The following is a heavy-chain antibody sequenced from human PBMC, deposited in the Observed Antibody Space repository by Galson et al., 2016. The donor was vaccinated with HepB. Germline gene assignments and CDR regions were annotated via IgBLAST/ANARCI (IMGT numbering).Heavy chain of an antibody. CDR3: ARLVLYDTSGSYY. Sequence: SLRLSCAASGFSNYGMHWVRQAPGKGLEWVAVISYDGNKKFYAASVRGRFTISRDNSRNTLYLQMNSLRPEDTALYYCARLVLYDTSGSYYWGQGTLVTVSS. J-gene: IGHJ4*02. D-gene: IGHD3-22*01. CDR1: GFSNYG. V-gene: IGHV3-30*03. CDR2: ISYDGNKK.